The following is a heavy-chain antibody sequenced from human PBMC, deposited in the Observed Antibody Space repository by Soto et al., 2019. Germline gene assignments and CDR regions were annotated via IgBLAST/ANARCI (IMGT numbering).Heavy chain of an antibody. V-gene: IGHV3-21*02. CDR1: GLTFSRYS. J-gene: IGHJ5*02. CDR2: ISTSGDFI. CDR3: TNVDSESDS. D-gene: IGHD2-8*01. Sequence: EVQLVESGGGLVKPGGSLTLSCAASGLTFSRYSMNWIRQAPGKGLEWVSSISTSGDFIYYRDSVRGRFTISRDNARNSLYLQMNSLRVEDTALYAGTNVDSESDSWGQGTLVTISS.